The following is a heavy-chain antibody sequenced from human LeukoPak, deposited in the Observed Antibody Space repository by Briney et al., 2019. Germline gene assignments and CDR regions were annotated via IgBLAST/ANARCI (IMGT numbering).Heavy chain of an antibody. J-gene: IGHJ5*02. CDR2: IYYSGST. CDR1: GGSISTYY. V-gene: IGHV4-59*01. D-gene: IGHD4-11*01. CDR3: AREGVTHNWFDP. Sequence: PSETLSLTCTVSGGSISTYYWSWLRQPPGKGLEWIGYIYYSGSTNYKPSLKSRVTMSVDTSKNQFSLKLSSVTAADTAVYYCAREGVTHNWFDPWGQGTLVTVSS.